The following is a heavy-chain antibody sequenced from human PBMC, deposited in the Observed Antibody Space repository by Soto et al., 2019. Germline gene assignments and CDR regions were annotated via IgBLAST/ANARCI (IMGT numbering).Heavy chain of an antibody. CDR1: GFTFSSYA. V-gene: IGHV3-23*01. CDR2: ISGSGSST. CDR3: AKEWGECDSTDNCFLLAHY. Sequence: GGSLRLSCAASGFTFSSYAMSWVRQAPGKGLEWVSVISGSGSSTFYADSVKGRFTISRDNSKNTLDLQMNSLRAEDTAVYYCAKEWGECDSTDNCFLLAHYWGQGTLVTVSS. D-gene: IGHD3-22*01. J-gene: IGHJ4*02.